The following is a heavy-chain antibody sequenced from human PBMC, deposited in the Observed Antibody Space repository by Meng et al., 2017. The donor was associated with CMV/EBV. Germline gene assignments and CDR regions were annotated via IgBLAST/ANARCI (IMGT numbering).Heavy chain of an antibody. V-gene: IGHV1-2*02. CDR1: GYTFTGYY. D-gene: IGHD6-13*01. J-gene: IGHJ3*02. CDR3: ARESAADGHVFDI. CDR2: INPNSGGT. Sequence: ASVKVSCKASGYTFTGYYMHWVRQAPGQGLEWMGWINPNSGGTNYAQKFQGRVTMTRDTSISTVYMELNRLTFDNTAVYYCARESAADGHVFDIWGQGTMVTVSS.